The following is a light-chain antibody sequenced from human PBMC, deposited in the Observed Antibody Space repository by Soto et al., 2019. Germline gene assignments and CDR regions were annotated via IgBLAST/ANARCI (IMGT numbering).Light chain of an antibody. CDR1: SRDVVGYNY. V-gene: IGLV2-14*01. Sequence: QSALTQPASVSGSPGQSITISCTGTSRDVVGYNYVSWYQQHPGKAPKLMIYEVSNRPSGVSNRFSGSKSGNTASLTISGLQAEDEADYYCSSYTSSSTPYVFGTGTKVTVL. CDR2: EVS. CDR3: SSYTSSSTPYV. J-gene: IGLJ1*01.